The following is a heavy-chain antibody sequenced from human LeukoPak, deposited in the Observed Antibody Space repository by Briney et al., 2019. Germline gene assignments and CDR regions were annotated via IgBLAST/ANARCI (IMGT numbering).Heavy chain of an antibody. CDR1: GGTFSSYA. CDR3: ARDIRKAVAGTKDY. D-gene: IGHD6-19*01. J-gene: IGHJ4*02. V-gene: IGHV1-69*04. Sequence: SVKVSCKASGGTFSSYAISWVRQAPGQGLEWMGRIIPILGIANYAQKFQARVTITADKSTSTAYMELSSLRSEDTAVYYCARDIRKAVAGTKDYWGQGTLVTVSS. CDR2: IIPILGIA.